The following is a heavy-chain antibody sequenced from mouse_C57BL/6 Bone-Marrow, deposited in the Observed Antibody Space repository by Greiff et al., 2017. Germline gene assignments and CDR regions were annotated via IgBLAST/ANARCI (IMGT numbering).Heavy chain of an antibody. CDR2: ISSGGDYI. V-gene: IGHV5-9-1*02. Sequence: EVMLVESGEGLVKPGGSLKLSCAASGFTFSSYAMSWVRQTPEKRLEWVAYISSGGDYIYYADTVKGRFTISRDNARNTLYLQMSSLKSEDTAMYYCTRAHYYGSSYWYFDVWGTGTTVTVSS. J-gene: IGHJ1*03. CDR1: GFTFSSYA. D-gene: IGHD1-1*01. CDR3: TRAHYYGSSYWYFDV.